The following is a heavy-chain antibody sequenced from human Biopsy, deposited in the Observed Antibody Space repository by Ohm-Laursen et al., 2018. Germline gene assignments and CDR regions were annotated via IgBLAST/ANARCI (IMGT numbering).Heavy chain of an antibody. CDR1: GYTFSSYG. V-gene: IGHV1-18*01. CDR2: INTENGNT. J-gene: IGHJ6*02. CDR3: ARAKLEPVYYYYGMDV. D-gene: IGHD1-1*01. Sequence: SSVKVSCKASGYTFSSYGISWVRQAPGQGLEWMGWINTENGNTIYAQNLQGRVTMTADTSTSTAYMEVTSLRSDDTAVYYCARAKLEPVYYYYGMDVWGQGTTVTVSS.